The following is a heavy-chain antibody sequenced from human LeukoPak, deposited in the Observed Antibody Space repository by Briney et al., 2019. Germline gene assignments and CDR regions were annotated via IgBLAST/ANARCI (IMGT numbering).Heavy chain of an antibody. J-gene: IGHJ5*02. CDR2: INPNSGGT. CDR1: GYTFTGYY. Sequence: ASVKVSCKASGYTFTGYYMHWVRQAPGQGLEWMGWINPNSGGTNYAQKFQGRVTMTRDTSISTAYMELSRLRSDDTAVYYCARDHQALEGNWFDPWGQGTLVTVSS. D-gene: IGHD5-24*01. V-gene: IGHV1-2*02. CDR3: ARDHQALEGNWFDP.